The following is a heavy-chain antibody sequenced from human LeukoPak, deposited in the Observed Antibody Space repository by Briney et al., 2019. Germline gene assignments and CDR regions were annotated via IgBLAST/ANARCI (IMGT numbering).Heavy chain of an antibody. V-gene: IGHV4-4*07. CDR2: IYTSGST. D-gene: IGHD3-10*01. J-gene: IGHJ6*02. CDR3: ARYGSGSYYPRSYYYGMDV. Sequence: PSETLSLTCTVSGGSISSYYWSWIRQPAGKGLEWIGRIYTSGSTNYNPSLKSRVTMSVDTSKNQFSLKMSSVTAADTAVYYCARYGSGSYYPRSYYYGMDVWGQGTTVTVSS. CDR1: GGSISSYY.